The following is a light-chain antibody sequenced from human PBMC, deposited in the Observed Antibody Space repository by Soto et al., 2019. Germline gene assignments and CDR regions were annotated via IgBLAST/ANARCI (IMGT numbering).Light chain of an antibody. V-gene: IGKV1-5*01. Sequence: DIQMTQSPSTLSASVGDRVTISCRASQTISSWLAWYQQKPGKAPKLLIYDASSLESGVPSRLSGSGSGTEFTLTISSLQPDDFATYYCQQYNSYSFGQGTKVEMK. CDR2: DAS. J-gene: IGKJ1*01. CDR3: QQYNSYS. CDR1: QTISSW.